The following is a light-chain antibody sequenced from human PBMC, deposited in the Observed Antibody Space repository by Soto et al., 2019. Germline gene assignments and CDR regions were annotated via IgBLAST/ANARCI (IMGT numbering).Light chain of an antibody. CDR2: EVN. Sequence: QSALTQPPSASGSPGQSVTISCTGTSSAVGGYNYVSWYQQHPGKVPKLIVYEVNKRPSGVPDRFSGSKSGNTASLTVSGLQAEDEADYYCTSYAGGNNVFGTGTKVTVL. CDR3: TSYAGGNNV. J-gene: IGLJ1*01. V-gene: IGLV2-8*01. CDR1: SSAVGGYNY.